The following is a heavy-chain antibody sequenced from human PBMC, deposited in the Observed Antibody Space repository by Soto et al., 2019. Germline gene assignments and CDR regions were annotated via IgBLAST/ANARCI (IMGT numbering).Heavy chain of an antibody. D-gene: IGHD4-17*01. CDR3: ARGLRHYGDFYYYDMDV. J-gene: IGHJ6*02. CDR1: GYTFTSYD. CDR2: MNPNSGNT. Sequence: ASVKVSCKASGYTFTSYDINWVRQATGQGLEWMGWMNPNSGNTGYAQKFQGRVTMTRNTSISTAYMELSSLRSEDTAVYYCARGLRHYGDFYYYDMDVWGQGTTVTVSS. V-gene: IGHV1-8*01.